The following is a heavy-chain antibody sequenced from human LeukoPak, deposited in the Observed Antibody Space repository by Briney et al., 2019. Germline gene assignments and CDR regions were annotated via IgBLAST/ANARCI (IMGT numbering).Heavy chain of an antibody. CDR3: ARGEAYYDFWSGYLPSIDY. Sequence: GGSLRLSCAASGFTFDDYGMSWVRQAPGKGLEWVSGINWNGGSTGYAGSVKGRFTISRDNAKNSLYLQMNSLRAEDTAVCYCARGEAYYDFWSGYLPSIDYWGQGTLVTVSS. D-gene: IGHD3-3*01. V-gene: IGHV3-20*04. CDR2: INWNGGST. CDR1: GFTFDDYG. J-gene: IGHJ4*02.